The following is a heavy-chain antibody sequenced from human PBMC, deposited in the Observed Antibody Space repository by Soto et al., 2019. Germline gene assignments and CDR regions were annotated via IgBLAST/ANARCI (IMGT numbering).Heavy chain of an antibody. CDR2: IYYSGST. CDR1: GGSIRSRSDY. J-gene: IGHJ3*02. V-gene: IGHV4-39*02. CDR3: ARDQKRWLQFGI. Sequence: PSETLYLAFTVSGGSIRSRSDYWGWISQPPGKGLEWIGSIYYSGSTYYNPSLKSRVTISVDTSKNQFSLKLSSVTAADTAVYYCARDQKRWLQFGIWGQGTMVNVSS. D-gene: IGHD5-12*01.